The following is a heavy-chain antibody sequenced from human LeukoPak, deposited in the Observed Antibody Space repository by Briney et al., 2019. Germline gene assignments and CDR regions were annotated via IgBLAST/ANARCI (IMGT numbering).Heavy chain of an antibody. CDR3: AKAATVVTPPFDY. J-gene: IGHJ4*02. D-gene: IGHD4-23*01. CDR1: GFTFSSYG. V-gene: IGHV3-30*18. Sequence: GGSLRLSCAASGFTFSSYGMHWVRQAPGKGLEWVAVISYDGSNKYYADSVKGRFTICRDNSKNTLYLQMNSLRAEDTAVYYCAKAATVVTPPFDYWGQGTLVTVSS. CDR2: ISYDGSNK.